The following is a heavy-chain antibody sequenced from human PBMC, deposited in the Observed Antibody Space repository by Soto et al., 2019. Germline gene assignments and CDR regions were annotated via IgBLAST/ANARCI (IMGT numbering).Heavy chain of an antibody. D-gene: IGHD1-26*01. CDR2: ISYDGSNE. CDR3: AKDAGGSSYFDY. V-gene: IGHV3-30*18. J-gene: IGHJ4*02. CDR1: GFTFSSYS. Sequence: QVQLVESGGGVVQPGRSLRLSCAASGFTFSSYSMHWVRQAPGKGLEWVAVISYDGSNEYYADSVKGRFTISRDNSKNTLYLQMNSLRAEDTAVYYCAKDAGGSSYFDYWGQGTLVTVSS.